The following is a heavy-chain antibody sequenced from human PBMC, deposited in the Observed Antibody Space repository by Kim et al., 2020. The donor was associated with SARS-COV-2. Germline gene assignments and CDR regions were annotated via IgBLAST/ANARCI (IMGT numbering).Heavy chain of an antibody. CDR1: GFTFSSYG. Sequence: GGSLRLSCAASGFTFSSYGMHWVRQAPGKGLEWVAVISYDGSNKYYADSVKGRFTISRDNSKNTLYLQMNSLRAEDTAVYYCAKDTSGYSYGWLYYYYYMDLWGKGTTVTVSS. CDR2: ISYDGSNK. D-gene: IGHD5-18*01. J-gene: IGHJ6*03. CDR3: AKDTSGYSYGWLYYYYYMDL. V-gene: IGHV3-30*18.